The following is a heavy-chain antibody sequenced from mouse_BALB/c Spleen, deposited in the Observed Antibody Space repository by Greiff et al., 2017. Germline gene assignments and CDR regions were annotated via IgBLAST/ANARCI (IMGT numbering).Heavy chain of an antibody. J-gene: IGHJ3*01. Sequence: EVQRVESGGGLVQPGGSRKLSCAASGFTFSSFGMHWVRQAPEKGLEWVAYISSGSSTIYYADTVKGRFTISRDNPKNTLFLQMTSLRSEDTAMYYCAREGIYDGYYGFAYWGQGTLVTVSA. D-gene: IGHD2-3*01. CDR1: GFTFSSFG. CDR2: ISSGSSTI. V-gene: IGHV5-17*02. CDR3: AREGIYDGYYGFAY.